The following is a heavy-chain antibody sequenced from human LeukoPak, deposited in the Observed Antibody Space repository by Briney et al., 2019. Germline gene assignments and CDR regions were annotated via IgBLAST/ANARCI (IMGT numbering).Heavy chain of an antibody. Sequence: GGSLRLSCAASGFTFSSYSMNWVRQTPGKGLEWVSSISSSSNYIYYADSVKGRFTISRDNAKNSLYLQMNSLRAEDTAVYYCARTKSYYGSGDLGYWGQGTLVTVSS. CDR3: ARTKSYYGSGDLGY. V-gene: IGHV3-21*04. D-gene: IGHD3-10*01. J-gene: IGHJ4*02. CDR2: ISSSSNYI. CDR1: GFTFSSYS.